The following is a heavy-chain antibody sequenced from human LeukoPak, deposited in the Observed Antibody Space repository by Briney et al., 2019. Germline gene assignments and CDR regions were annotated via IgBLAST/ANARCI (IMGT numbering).Heavy chain of an antibody. J-gene: IGHJ6*02. CDR3: AGARTYYYAMGV. CDR1: GFTFSSYS. V-gene: IGHV3-48*02. CDR2: ISSGSSTT. Sequence: PGGSLRLSCVASGFTFSSYSMNWVRQAPGKGLEWVSYISSGSSTTYYVDSVKGRFTISRDNAKNSLYLQMNSLRDEDTAVYYCAGARTYYYAMGVWGQGTTVTVSS.